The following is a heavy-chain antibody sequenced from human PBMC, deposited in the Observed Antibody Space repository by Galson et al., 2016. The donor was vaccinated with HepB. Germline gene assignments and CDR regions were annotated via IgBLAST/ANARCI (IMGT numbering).Heavy chain of an antibody. D-gene: IGHD7-27*01. Sequence: CAISEDSVSSNSAGWNWIRQSPSRGLEWLGRTFYRSNWQNHYAESVKGRITINPDTSKNQFSLQLSSVTPEDTAVYYCARSYLLGRGFGWWGQGTLVTVSS. V-gene: IGHV6-1*01. J-gene: IGHJ4*02. CDR2: TFYRSNWQN. CDR3: ARSYLLGRGFGW. CDR1: EDSVSSNSAG.